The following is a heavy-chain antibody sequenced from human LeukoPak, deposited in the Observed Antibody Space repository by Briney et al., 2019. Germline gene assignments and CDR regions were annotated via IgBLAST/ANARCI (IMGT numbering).Heavy chain of an antibody. V-gene: IGHV3-23*01. CDR1: GFTFSSYA. Sequence: GGSLRLSRAVCGFTFSSYAMIWVRQAPGKGLEWVSAISGSGGSTYYADSVKGRFTISRDNSKNTLYLQMNSLRAEDTAVYYCAKSSGWYRGGNDYWGQGTLVTVSS. J-gene: IGHJ4*02. CDR3: AKSSGWYRGGNDY. CDR2: ISGSGGST. D-gene: IGHD6-19*01.